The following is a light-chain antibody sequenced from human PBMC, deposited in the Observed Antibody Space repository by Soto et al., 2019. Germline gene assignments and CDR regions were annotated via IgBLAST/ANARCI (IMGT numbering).Light chain of an antibody. CDR3: QQYGSSPRT. V-gene: IGKV3-20*01. CDR1: QSVSSY. J-gene: IGKJ1*01. CDR2: GAS. Sequence: VLTQSPATLSLSPGXXXXXXXXASQSVSSYLAWYQQKPGQAPRLLIYGASNRATGIPDRFSGSGSGTDFTLTISRLEPEDFAVYYCQQYGSSPRTFGQGTKVDIK.